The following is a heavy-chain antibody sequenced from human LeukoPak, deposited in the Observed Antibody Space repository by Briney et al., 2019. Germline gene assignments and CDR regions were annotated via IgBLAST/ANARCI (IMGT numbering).Heavy chain of an antibody. V-gene: IGHV1-3*01. CDR1: GYTFTSYA. CDR2: INAGNGNT. Sequence: SVKVSCKASGYTFTSYAMHWVRQAPGQRLEWMGWINAGNGNTKYSQKFQGRVTITRDTSASTAYMELSSLRSEDTAVYYCARVQLWFGEIDYWGQGTLVTVSS. D-gene: IGHD3-10*01. CDR3: ARVQLWFGEIDY. J-gene: IGHJ4*02.